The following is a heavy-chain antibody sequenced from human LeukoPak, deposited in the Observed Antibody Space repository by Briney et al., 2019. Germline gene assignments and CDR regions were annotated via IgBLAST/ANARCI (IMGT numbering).Heavy chain of an antibody. CDR3: ASLNRIAVAGYDAFDI. Sequence: GGSLRLSCAASGFTVSSYGMHWVRQAPGKGLEWVAVIWYDGSNKYYADSVKGRFTISRDNSKNTLYLQMNSLRAEDTAVYYCASLNRIAVAGYDAFDIWGQGTMVTVSS. J-gene: IGHJ3*02. CDR1: GFTVSSYG. CDR2: IWYDGSNK. D-gene: IGHD6-19*01. V-gene: IGHV3-33*01.